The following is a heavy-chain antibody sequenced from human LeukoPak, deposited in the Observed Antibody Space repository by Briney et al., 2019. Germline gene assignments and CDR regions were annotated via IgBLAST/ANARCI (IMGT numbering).Heavy chain of an antibody. J-gene: IGHJ4*02. Sequence: GGSLRLSCAASGFSFNTYWMTWVRQAPGKGLEWVANIKQDGSEKDHVDSVKGRFTISRDNGKNSLYLEMNSLRGDDTAVYYCARVRGDRDILTGYFKLYFDYWGQGTLVTVSS. CDR2: IKQDGSEK. V-gene: IGHV3-7*04. D-gene: IGHD3-9*01. CDR3: ARVRGDRDILTGYFKLYFDY. CDR1: GFSFNTYW.